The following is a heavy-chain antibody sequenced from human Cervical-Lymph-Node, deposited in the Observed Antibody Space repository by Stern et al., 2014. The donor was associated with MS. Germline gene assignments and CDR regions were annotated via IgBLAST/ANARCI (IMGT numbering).Heavy chain of an antibody. Sequence: VQLVESGPGLVKPSQTLSLTCTVSGGSIASSSYYWSWIRQPAGKGLEWIGRIFTSGSTNYNPSLQSRITLSVDTPKTQFSLRLSSVTAADTAVYYCAREDYDGSGHPYYYGLDVWGQGTTVTVSS. V-gene: IGHV4-61*02. CDR3: AREDYDGSGHPYYYGLDV. CDR1: GGSIASSSYY. D-gene: IGHD3-22*01. CDR2: IFTSGST. J-gene: IGHJ6*02.